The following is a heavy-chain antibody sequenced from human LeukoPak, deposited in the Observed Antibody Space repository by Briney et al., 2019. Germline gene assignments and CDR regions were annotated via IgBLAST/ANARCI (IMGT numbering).Heavy chain of an antibody. D-gene: IGHD5-18*01. J-gene: IGHJ4*02. CDR2: IRSKANGGPT. CDR3: TRDRGYSYGYGDY. CDR1: GFTFGDYA. V-gene: IGHV3-49*04. Sequence: GGSLRLSCTASGFTFGDYAMSWVRQAPGKGLEWVGFIRSKANGGPTEYAASVKGRFTISRDDSKSIAYLQMNSLKNEDTAVYYCTRDRGYSYGYGDYWGQGTLVTVSS.